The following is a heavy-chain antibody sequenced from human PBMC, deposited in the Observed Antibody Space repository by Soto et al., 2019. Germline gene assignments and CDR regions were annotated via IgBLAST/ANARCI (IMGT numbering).Heavy chain of an antibody. D-gene: IGHD3-22*01. CDR3: ARDRGPSSGYYPSWFDP. CDR1: GGTFSSYA. V-gene: IGHV1-69*12. CDR2: IIPIFGTA. Sequence: QVQLVQSGAEVKKPGSSVKVSCKASGGTFSSYAITWVRQAPGQGLEWMGGIIPIFGTANYAQKFQGRVTITADESTSTAYMELSSLRSEDTALYYCARDRGPSSGYYPSWFDPWGQGTLVTVSS. J-gene: IGHJ5*02.